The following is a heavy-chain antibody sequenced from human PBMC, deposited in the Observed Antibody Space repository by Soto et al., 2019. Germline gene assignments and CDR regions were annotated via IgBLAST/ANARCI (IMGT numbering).Heavy chain of an antibody. V-gene: IGHV3-33*01. J-gene: IGHJ4*02. CDR1: GFTFSSYS. D-gene: IGHD5-18*01. CDR3: ARGSRYIYGPLDY. Sequence: GGSLRLSCAASGFTFSSYSMHWVRQAPGKGLEWVAVIWYDGSNKYYADSVKGRFTISRDNSKNTLYLQMNSLRAEDTAVYYCARGSRYIYGPLDYWRQRTLVTVSS. CDR2: IWYDGSNK.